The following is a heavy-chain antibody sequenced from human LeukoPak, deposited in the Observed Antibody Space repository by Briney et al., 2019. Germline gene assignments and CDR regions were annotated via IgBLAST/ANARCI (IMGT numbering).Heavy chain of an antibody. CDR3: ASSSRREVSFDY. CDR1: GGSISSSSYS. J-gene: IGHJ4*02. CDR2: IYYSGST. V-gene: IGHV4-39*01. Sequence: PSETLSLTCTVSGGSISSSSYSWGWIRQPPGKGLEWIGSIYYSGSTYYNPSLKSRVTISVDTSKNQFSLKLSSVTAADTAVYYCASSSRREVSFDYWGQGTLVTVSS. D-gene: IGHD2-21*01.